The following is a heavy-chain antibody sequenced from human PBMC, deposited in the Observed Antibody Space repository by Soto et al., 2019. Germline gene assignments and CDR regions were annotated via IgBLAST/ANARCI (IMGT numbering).Heavy chain of an antibody. Sequence: ASVKVSCKASGYTFTSYGISWVRQAPGQGLEWMGWISAYNGNTNYAQKLQGRVTMTTDTSTSTAYMELRSLRSDDTAVYYCARNGITIFGVVIAYFDYWGQGTLVTVSS. V-gene: IGHV1-18*01. CDR2: ISAYNGNT. CDR1: GYTFTSYG. CDR3: ARNGITIFGVVIAYFDY. J-gene: IGHJ4*02. D-gene: IGHD3-3*01.